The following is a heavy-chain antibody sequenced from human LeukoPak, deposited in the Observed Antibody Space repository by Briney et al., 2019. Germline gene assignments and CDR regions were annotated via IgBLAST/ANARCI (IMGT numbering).Heavy chain of an antibody. CDR3: ARMVRAGDYYYMDV. V-gene: IGHV3-21*01. CDR1: GFTFSSYS. Sequence: GGSPRLSCAASGFTFSSYSMNWVRQAPGKGLEWVSSISSSSSYIYYADSVKGRFTISRDNAKNSLYLQMNSLRAEDTAVYYCARMVRAGDYYYMDVWGKGTTVTISS. CDR2: ISSSSSYI. D-gene: IGHD3-10*01. J-gene: IGHJ6*03.